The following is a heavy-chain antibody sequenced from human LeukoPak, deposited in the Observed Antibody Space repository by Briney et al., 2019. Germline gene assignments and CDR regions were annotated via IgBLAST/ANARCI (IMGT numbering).Heavy chain of an antibody. Sequence: PGGSLRLSCAASGFTFSSYAMSWVRQAPGKGLEWVSGILDSGYSTYYANSVKGRFTISRDNSSNILYLQMNSLRAEDTAVYYCAKLGGHPLHNYYVGVWGKGTTVAVSS. V-gene: IGHV3-23*01. J-gene: IGHJ6*03. CDR3: AKLGGHPLHNYYVGV. CDR1: GFTFSSYA. D-gene: IGHD3-16*01. CDR2: ILDSGYST.